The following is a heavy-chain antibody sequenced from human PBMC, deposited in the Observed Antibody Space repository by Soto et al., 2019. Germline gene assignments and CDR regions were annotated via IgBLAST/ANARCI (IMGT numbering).Heavy chain of an antibody. CDR1: GFTFNSYD. D-gene: IGHD2-21*02. Sequence: GGSLRLSCAASGFTFNSYDMHWVRQATGKGLEWVSAIGTAGAPYYPGSVKGRFSISRENAKNSLYLQMNSLRDGDTAVYYCAKDQTDVTLFDYWGQGTLVTVSS. CDR2: IGTAGAP. V-gene: IGHV3-13*05. J-gene: IGHJ4*02. CDR3: AKDQTDVTLFDY.